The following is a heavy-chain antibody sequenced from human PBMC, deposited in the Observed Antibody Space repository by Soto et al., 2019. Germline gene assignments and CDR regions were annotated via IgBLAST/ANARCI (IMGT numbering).Heavy chain of an antibody. CDR2: ISVSSSTT. CDR1: GFTINTYN. CDR3: ARGSGVPN. D-gene: IGHD7-27*01. Sequence: EVQLVESGGDLVQPGGSLRLSCAASGFTINTYNMNWVRQAPGKGLEWISYISVSSSTTYYADSVKGRFTISRDNGKNSLYLQMNGLRAEDTAVYYCARGSGVPNWGQGTLVTVSS. V-gene: IGHV3-48*01. J-gene: IGHJ4*02.